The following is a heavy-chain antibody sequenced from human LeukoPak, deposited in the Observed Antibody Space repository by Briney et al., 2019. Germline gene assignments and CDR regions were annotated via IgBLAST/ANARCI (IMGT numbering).Heavy chain of an antibody. Sequence: SVKVSCKASGGTFSSYAISWVRQAPGQGLEWMGRIIPILGIANYAQKFQGRVTITADKSTSTAYMELSSLRSKDTAVYYCARDLLTTVVTRYFDYWGQGTLVTVSS. CDR1: GGTFSSYA. CDR3: ARDLLTTVVTRYFDY. D-gene: IGHD4-23*01. CDR2: IIPILGIA. V-gene: IGHV1-69*04. J-gene: IGHJ4*02.